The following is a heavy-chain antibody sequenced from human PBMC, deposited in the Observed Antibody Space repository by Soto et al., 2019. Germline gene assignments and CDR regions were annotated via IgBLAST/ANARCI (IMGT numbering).Heavy chain of an antibody. CDR2: ISGSGGTT. J-gene: IGHJ4*02. D-gene: IGHD4-17*01. CDR3: AGSPTTVRNPFYLGY. CDR1: GFTFTSYA. V-gene: IGHV3-23*01. Sequence: EVQLLESGGGLVLPGGSLRLSCAASGFTFTSYALSWVRQAPGRGLEWVSAISGSGGTTYYADSVKGRFTISRDKSQSGLYLQLDRLRVDDTGVYFLAGSPTTVRNPFYLGYWGQGALVSVSS.